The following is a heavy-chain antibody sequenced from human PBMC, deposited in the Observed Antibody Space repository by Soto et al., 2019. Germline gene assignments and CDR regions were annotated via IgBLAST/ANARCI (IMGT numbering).Heavy chain of an antibody. CDR2: ISTRNGNT. D-gene: IGHD2-2*01. CDR3: SRDWSAEVLPDY. CDR1: GYTFTTYG. Sequence: QVQLVQSGFEVRKPGASLKVSCKASGYTFTTYGISWLRQDPGQGLEWMGWISTRNGNTQFAQKFQGRVTMTTDTSTSTAYMELRSLTSDDTAVYYCSRDWSAEVLPDYWGQGTLVTVSS. V-gene: IGHV1-18*01. J-gene: IGHJ4*02.